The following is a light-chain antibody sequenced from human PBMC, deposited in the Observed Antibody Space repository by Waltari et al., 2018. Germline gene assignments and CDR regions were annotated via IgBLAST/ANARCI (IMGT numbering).Light chain of an antibody. CDR3: CSYVRGNGIT. CDR1: TDAVGGFDA. V-gene: IGLV2-23*02. J-gene: IGLJ2*01. Sequence: QSALTQPPSASGSPGQSITISRTGTTDAVGGFDAVSWYQQSPGEHPTLIIFDVIWRPSGVSERFSGAKSGNTATLTISGLRPEDEAIYHCCSYVRGNGITFGGGTKLTVL. CDR2: DVI.